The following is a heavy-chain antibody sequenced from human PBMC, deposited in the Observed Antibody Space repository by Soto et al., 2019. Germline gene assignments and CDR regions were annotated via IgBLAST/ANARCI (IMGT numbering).Heavy chain of an antibody. V-gene: IGHV1-69*08. J-gene: IGHJ4*02. CDR2: IIPILGIA. Sequence: QVQLVQSGAEVKKPGSSVKVSCKASGGTFSSYTISWVRQAPGQGLEWMGRIIPILGIANYAQKFQGRVTITADKSTSTAYMELSSLRSEDTAVYYCARDKGGSPGDYGDYEANYWGQGTLVTVSS. CDR1: GGTFSSYT. D-gene: IGHD4-17*01. CDR3: ARDKGGSPGDYGDYEANY.